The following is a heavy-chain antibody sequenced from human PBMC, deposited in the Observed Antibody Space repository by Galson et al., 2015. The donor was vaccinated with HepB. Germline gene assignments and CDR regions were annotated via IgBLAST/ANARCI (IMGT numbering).Heavy chain of an antibody. Sequence: SGAEVKKPGESLRLSCAASGFRFSSYVIHWVRQAPGKGLDWVTVISNDKHYADSVEGRFTISRDNSGNTLYLQMNSLRAEDTAVYYCARGSPVTFGGVIELDYWGQGTLVTVSS. CDR3: ARGSPVTFGGVIELDY. J-gene: IGHJ4*02. D-gene: IGHD3-16*02. V-gene: IGHV3-30*03. CDR1: GFRFSSYV. CDR2: ISNDK.